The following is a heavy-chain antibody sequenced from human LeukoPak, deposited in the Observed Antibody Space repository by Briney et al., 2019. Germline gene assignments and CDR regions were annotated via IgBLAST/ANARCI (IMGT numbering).Heavy chain of an antibody. D-gene: IGHD4-23*01. Sequence: PSETLSLTCTVSGGSISSGDYYWAWIRQPPGRRLEWIGSIYYSGSAYYNPSLKSRVIISADTSKNQFSLRLRSVTAADTAIYYCARRSDGGEFSDWFDPWGQGTLVTVSS. V-gene: IGHV4-39*01. J-gene: IGHJ5*02. CDR1: GGSISSGDYY. CDR2: IYYSGSA. CDR3: ARRSDGGEFSDWFDP.